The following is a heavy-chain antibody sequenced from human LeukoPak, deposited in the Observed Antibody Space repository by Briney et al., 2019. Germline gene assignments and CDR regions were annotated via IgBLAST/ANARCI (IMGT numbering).Heavy chain of an antibody. D-gene: IGHD6-6*01. V-gene: IGHV4-59*08. J-gene: IGHJ4*02. CDR2: IYYTGNT. CDR1: GGSISNYY. CDR3: ARRGISSSLTPALDY. Sequence: PSETLSLTCTVSGGSISNYYWNWIRQPPGKGLEWIGYIYYTGNTNYNPSLKSRVTISVDTSKNQFSLKLSPVTAADTAVYYCARRGISSSLTPALDYWGQGTLVTVSS.